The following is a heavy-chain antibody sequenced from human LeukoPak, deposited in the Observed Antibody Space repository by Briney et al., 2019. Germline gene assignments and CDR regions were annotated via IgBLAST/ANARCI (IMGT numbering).Heavy chain of an antibody. V-gene: IGHV3-23*01. CDR2: ISGSGGST. CDR3: AKVQDYDILTGYYIAGGKFDY. D-gene: IGHD3-9*01. J-gene: IGHJ4*02. Sequence: PGGSLRLSCAASGFTFSTYAMSWVRQAPGKGLEWVSTISGSGGSTYYADSVKGRFTISRDNSKNTLYLQMNSLRAEDTAIYYCAKVQDYDILTGYYIAGGKFDYWGQETLVTVSS. CDR1: GFTFSTYA.